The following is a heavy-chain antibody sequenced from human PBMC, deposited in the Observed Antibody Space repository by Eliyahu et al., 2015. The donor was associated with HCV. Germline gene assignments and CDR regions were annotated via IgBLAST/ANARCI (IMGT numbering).Heavy chain of an antibody. CDR1: GFIXGDYA. J-gene: IGHJ6*02. V-gene: IGHV3-49*05. Sequence: EVQLMDSGGGSVKPGRSLRLSCTXSGFIXGDYAMSWFRQAPGKGLXWVGXIXSKVYGETTEYAASVKGRFTISRDDSKSIAYLQMNSLKTEDTAVYYCTRDGLPAAHYYYGMDVWGQGTTVTVSS. CDR3: TRDGLPAAHYYYGMDV. CDR2: IXSKVYGETT. D-gene: IGHD2-2*01.